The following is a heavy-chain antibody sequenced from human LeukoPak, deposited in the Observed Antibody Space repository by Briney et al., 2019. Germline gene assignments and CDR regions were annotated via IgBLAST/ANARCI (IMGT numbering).Heavy chain of an antibody. CDR2: IYYSGST. V-gene: IGHV4-39*07. J-gene: IGHJ5*02. D-gene: IGHD4/OR15-4a*01. Sequence: SETLSLTCTVSGGSISSSSYYWGWIRQPPGKGLEWIGSIYYSGSTYYNPSLKSRVTISVDTSKNQFSLKLSSVTAADTAVYYCARVPHANSNWFDPWGQGALVTVSS. CDR1: GGSISSSSYY. CDR3: ARVPHANSNWFDP.